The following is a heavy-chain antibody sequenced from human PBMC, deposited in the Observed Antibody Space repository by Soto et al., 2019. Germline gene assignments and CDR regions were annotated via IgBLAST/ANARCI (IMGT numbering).Heavy chain of an antibody. CDR3: ARMSYSSSWYYFDY. D-gene: IGHD6-13*01. CDR1: GYSISSSNW. Sequence: PSETLSLTCAVSGYSISSSNWWGWIRQPPGKGLEWIGYIYYSGSTYYNPSLKSRVTMSVDTSKNQFSLKLSSVTAVDTAVYYCARMSYSSSWYYFDYWGQGTLVTVSP. CDR2: IYYSGST. J-gene: IGHJ4*02. V-gene: IGHV4-28*01.